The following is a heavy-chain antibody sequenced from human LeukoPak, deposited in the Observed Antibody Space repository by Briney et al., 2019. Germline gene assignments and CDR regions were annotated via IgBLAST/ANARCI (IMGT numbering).Heavy chain of an antibody. CDR1: GGSISSGDYY. V-gene: IGHV4-30-4*01. CDR2: IYYSGST. D-gene: IGHD6-13*01. Sequence: SETLSLTCTVSGGSISSGDYYWSWIRQPTGKGLEWIGYIYYSGSTYYNPSLKSRVTISVDTSKNQFSLKLSSVTAADTAVYYCARVGAAAAGLSWFDPWGQGTLVTVSS. J-gene: IGHJ5*02. CDR3: ARVGAAAAGLSWFDP.